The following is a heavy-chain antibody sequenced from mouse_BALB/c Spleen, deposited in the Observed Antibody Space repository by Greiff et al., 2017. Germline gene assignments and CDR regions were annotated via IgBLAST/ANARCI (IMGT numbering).Heavy chain of an antibody. CDR3: ARGYYDYECAMDY. Sequence: EVMLVESGGDLVKPGGSLKLSCAASGFTFSSYGMSWVRQTPDKRLEWVATISSGGSYTYYPDSVKGRFTISRDNAKNTLYLQMSSLKSEDTAMYYCARGYYDYECAMDYWGQGTSVTVSS. D-gene: IGHD2-4*01. J-gene: IGHJ4*01. CDR2: ISSGGSYT. V-gene: IGHV5-6*01. CDR1: GFTFSSYG.